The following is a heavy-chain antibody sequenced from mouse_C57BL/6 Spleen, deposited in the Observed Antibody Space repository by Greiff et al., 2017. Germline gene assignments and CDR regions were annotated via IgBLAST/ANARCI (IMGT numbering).Heavy chain of an antibody. V-gene: IGHV5-16*01. D-gene: IGHD4-1*01. CDR2: INYDGSST. CDR1: GFTFSDYY. J-gene: IGHJ4*01. Sequence: EVKLMESEGGLVQPGSSMKLSCTASGFTFSDYYMAWVRQVPEKGLEWVANINYDGSSTYYLDSLKSRFIISRDNAKNILYLQMSSLKSEDTATYYCAREDWDHAMDYWGQGTSVTVSS. CDR3: AREDWDHAMDY.